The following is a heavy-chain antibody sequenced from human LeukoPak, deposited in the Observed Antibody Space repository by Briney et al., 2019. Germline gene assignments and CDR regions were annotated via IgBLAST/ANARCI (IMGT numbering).Heavy chain of an antibody. Sequence: GRSLRLSCAASGFTFSSYGMHWVRQAPGKGLEWVAVISYDGSNKYYADSVKGRFTISRDNSKNTLYLQMNSLRAEDTAVYYCAKVPDSSGWAYALDIWGQGTMVTVSS. V-gene: IGHV3-30*18. J-gene: IGHJ3*02. CDR2: ISYDGSNK. CDR3: AKVPDSSGWAYALDI. CDR1: GFTFSSYG. D-gene: IGHD6-19*01.